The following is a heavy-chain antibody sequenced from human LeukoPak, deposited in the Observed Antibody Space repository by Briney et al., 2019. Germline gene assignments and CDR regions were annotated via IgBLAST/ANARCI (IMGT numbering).Heavy chain of an antibody. Sequence: GGSLRLSCAGSGFTFGDFAVSWFRQAPGKGLEWVGGISGTGYGATTEYAASVKGRFTISRDDSKSIAYLQMNSLKTEDTAVYYCTRDLKAGNRGYWGQGTLVTVSS. V-gene: IGHV3-49*03. CDR3: TRDLKAGNRGY. J-gene: IGHJ4*02. CDR1: GFTFGDFA. D-gene: IGHD6-19*01. CDR2: ISGTGYGATT.